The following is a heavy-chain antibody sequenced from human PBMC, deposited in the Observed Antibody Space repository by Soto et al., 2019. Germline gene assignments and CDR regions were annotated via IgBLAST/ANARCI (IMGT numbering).Heavy chain of an antibody. Sequence: PVGSLRLSCAASGLTFSGHWMTWVRQAPGKGLEWVANIKQDGSEKYYVGSVKGRFTISRDNAKNSVFLQMNSLTVEDTAMYYCASRVPDVAYYGVFDYWGQGTLVTVSS. CDR1: GLTFSGHW. V-gene: IGHV3-7*03. CDR3: ASRVPDVAYYGVFDY. D-gene: IGHD3-3*01. CDR2: IKQDGSEK. J-gene: IGHJ4*02.